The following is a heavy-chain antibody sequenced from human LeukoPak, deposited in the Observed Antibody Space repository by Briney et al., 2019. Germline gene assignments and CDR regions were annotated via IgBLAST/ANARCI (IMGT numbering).Heavy chain of an antibody. D-gene: IGHD3-3*01. CDR1: GGSISSYY. J-gene: IGHJ5*02. V-gene: IGHV4-59*08. Sequence: SETLSLTCTVSGGSISSYYWSWIRQPPGKGLEWIGSIYHSGSTYYNPSLKSRVTISVDTSKNQFSLKLSSVTAADTAVYYCASTGELYYDFWSGYSVSWFDPWGQGTLVTVSS. CDR3: ASTGELYYDFWSGYSVSWFDP. CDR2: IYHSGST.